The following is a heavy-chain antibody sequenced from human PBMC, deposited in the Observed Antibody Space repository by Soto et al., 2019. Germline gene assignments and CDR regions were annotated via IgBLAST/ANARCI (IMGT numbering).Heavy chain of an antibody. CDR1: GFTFNNYG. CDR3: ARRQISPPTRGAATARGGVDV. CDR2: IWNDGSNS. J-gene: IGHJ6*02. V-gene: IGHV3-33*01. D-gene: IGHD6-25*01. Sequence: GGSLRLSCAASGFTFNNYGMHWVRQAPGKGLEWVAIIWNDGSNSFYANSVRGRFTISRDNSKNTLYLQMSSLRVEDTAIYYCARRQISPPTRGAATARGGVDVWGQGTTVTVSS.